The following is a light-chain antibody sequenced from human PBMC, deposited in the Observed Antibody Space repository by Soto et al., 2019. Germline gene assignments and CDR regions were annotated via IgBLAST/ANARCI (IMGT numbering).Light chain of an antibody. V-gene: IGLV1-51*01. CDR3: GTWDTSLSAVV. CDR2: DDN. CDR1: SSIIGNY. J-gene: IGLJ3*02. Sequence: QSVLTQPPSVSAAPGQKVTISCSGSSSIIGNYVSWYQQLPGTAPKLVIYDDNVRPSGIPDRFSGSRSGTSATLGINGRQTGDEDDYYSGTWDTSLSAVVFGGGTKLTVL.